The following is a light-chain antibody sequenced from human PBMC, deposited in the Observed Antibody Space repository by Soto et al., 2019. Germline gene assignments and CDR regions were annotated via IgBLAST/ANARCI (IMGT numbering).Light chain of an antibody. J-gene: IGKJ4*01. CDR3: QQRSNWPLT. V-gene: IGKV3-11*01. CDR2: DAS. CDR1: QSVRNY. Sequence: EIVLTQSPATLSLSPGERATLSCRASQSVRNYLAWYQQKPGQAPRLLIYDASNSATGIPARFSGSGSGTDFTLTISSLESEDFAVYYCQQRSNWPLTFGGGTKVEVK.